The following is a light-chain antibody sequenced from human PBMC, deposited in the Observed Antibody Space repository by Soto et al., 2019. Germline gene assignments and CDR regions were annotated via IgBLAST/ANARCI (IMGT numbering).Light chain of an antibody. V-gene: IGKV1-5*03. CDR2: EAS. Sequence: DIQMTQSPSTLPASLGDRATITCRASQSISRWLACFQQKAGKAPKLLIYEASKLESGVPSRISGSGSGTEFTLTISSLQPDDFATYYCQQYTSYPWTFGQGTKVDI. CDR3: QQYTSYPWT. CDR1: QSISRW. J-gene: IGKJ1*01.